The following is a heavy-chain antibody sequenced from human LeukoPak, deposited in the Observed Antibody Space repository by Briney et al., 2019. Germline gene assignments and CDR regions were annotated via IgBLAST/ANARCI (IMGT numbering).Heavy chain of an antibody. CDR3: VRDTVRWYVFDH. CDR2: INSDGSTT. V-gene: IGHV3-74*01. CDR1: GFTFSSFA. Sequence: GGSLRLSCAASGFTFSSFAMHWVRQAPGKGLVWVSRINSDGSTTNYADSVKGRFTISRDNAKNTLYLQMNSLRVEDTAVYYCVRDTVRWYVFDHWGQGTLVTVSS. J-gene: IGHJ4*02. D-gene: IGHD4-23*01.